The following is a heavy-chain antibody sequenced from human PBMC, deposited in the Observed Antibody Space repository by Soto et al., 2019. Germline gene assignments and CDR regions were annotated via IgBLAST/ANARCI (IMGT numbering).Heavy chain of an antibody. CDR3: ARVEGAANWFDP. J-gene: IGHJ5*02. V-gene: IGHV1-69*06. CDR1: GGTFSSYA. Sequence: ASVKVSCKASGGTFSSYAISWVRQAPGQGLEWMGGIIPIFGTANYAQKFQGRVTITADKSTSTAYMELSSLRSEDTAVYYCARVEGAANWFDPWGQGTLVTVSS. D-gene: IGHD2-15*01. CDR2: IIPIFGTA.